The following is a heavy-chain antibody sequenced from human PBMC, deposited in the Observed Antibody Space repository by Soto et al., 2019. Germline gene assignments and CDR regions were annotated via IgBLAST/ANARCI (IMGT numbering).Heavy chain of an antibody. CDR1: GGTFSSYT. V-gene: IGHV1-69*02. CDR2: IIPILGIA. D-gene: IGHD1-26*01. Sequence: SVKVSCKASGGTFSSYTISWVRQAPGQGLEWMGRIIPILGIANYAQKFQGRVTITADKSTSTAYMELSSLRSEDTAVYYCARGPLKVGSPADYWGQGTLVTVSS. J-gene: IGHJ4*02. CDR3: ARGPLKVGSPADY.